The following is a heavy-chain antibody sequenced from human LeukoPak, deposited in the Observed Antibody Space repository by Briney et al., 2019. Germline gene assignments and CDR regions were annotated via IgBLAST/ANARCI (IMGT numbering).Heavy chain of an antibody. D-gene: IGHD3-10*01. CDR3: ASSGDVLLWFGELGYYYGMDV. V-gene: IGHV1-46*01. J-gene: IGHJ6*02. Sequence: EASVKVSCKASGYTFTSYYMHWVRQAPGQGLEWMGIINPSGGSTSYAQKFQGRVTKTRDTSTSTVYMELSSLRSEDTAVYYCASSGDVLLWFGELGYYYGMDVWGQGTTVTVSS. CDR1: GYTFTSYY. CDR2: INPSGGST.